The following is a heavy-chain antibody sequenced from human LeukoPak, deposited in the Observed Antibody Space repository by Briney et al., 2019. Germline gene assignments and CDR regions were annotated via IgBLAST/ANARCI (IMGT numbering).Heavy chain of an antibody. Sequence: PGGSLRLSCAASGFTFSSYGMHWVRQAPGKGLEWVAVISYDGSNKYYADSVKGRFTISRENSKNTLYLQMNSLRAEDTAVYYCAKDGLRWFGVHFDYWGQGTLVTVSA. CDR2: ISYDGSNK. CDR3: AKDGLRWFGVHFDY. J-gene: IGHJ4*02. V-gene: IGHV3-30*18. CDR1: GFTFSSYG. D-gene: IGHD3-10*01.